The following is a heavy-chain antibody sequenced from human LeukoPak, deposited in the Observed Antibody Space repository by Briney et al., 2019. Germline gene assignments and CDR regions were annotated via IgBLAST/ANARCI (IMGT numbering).Heavy chain of an antibody. J-gene: IGHJ4*02. V-gene: IGHV3-23*01. D-gene: IGHD1-26*01. CDR1: GFTFSSYA. Sequence: GGSLRLSCAASGFTFSSYAMSWVRQAPGKGLEWVSAISGSGGSTYYADSVEGRFTISRDNSKNTLYLQMNSLRAEDTAVYYCARTAMGKVGAKTFGYFDYWGQGTLVTVSS. CDR3: ARTAMGKVGAKTFGYFDY. CDR2: ISGSGGST.